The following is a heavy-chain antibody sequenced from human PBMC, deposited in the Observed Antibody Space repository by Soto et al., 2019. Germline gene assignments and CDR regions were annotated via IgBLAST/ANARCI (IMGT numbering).Heavy chain of an antibody. J-gene: IGHJ4*02. CDR2: IIPIFGTT. Sequence: SVKVSCKASGGTFSSYAISWVRQAPGQGLEWMGGIIPIFGTTNFAQKFQGRVTITADESTSTAYMELSSLRSEDTAVYYCARAVLYSSSWYDYFDYWGQGTLVTVSS. V-gene: IGHV1-69*13. CDR1: GGTFSSYA. CDR3: ARAVLYSSSWYDYFDY. D-gene: IGHD6-13*01.